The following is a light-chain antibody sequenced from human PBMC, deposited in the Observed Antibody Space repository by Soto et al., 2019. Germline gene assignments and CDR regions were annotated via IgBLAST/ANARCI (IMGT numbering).Light chain of an antibody. Sequence: EIVLTHSPATLSLSPGEIATLSCRASQSVSSYLAWYQQKPGQAPRLLIYGSSNRATGIPDRFSGSGSGTDFTLTITSLEPEDFAVYYCQHRRVWPVSFGQGTRLEIK. V-gene: IGKV3-11*01. CDR1: QSVSSY. J-gene: IGKJ5*01. CDR3: QHRRVWPVS. CDR2: GSS.